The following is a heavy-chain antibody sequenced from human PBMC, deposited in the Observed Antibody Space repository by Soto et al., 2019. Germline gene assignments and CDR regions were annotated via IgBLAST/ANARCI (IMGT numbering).Heavy chain of an antibody. V-gene: IGHV1-18*01. CDR3: ATYSSSLFAGRMFDP. CDR1: GYTFTSYG. Sequence: QVQLVQSGAEVKKPGASVKVSCKASGYTFTSYGISWVRQAPGQGLEWMGWISAYNGNTNYAQKLKGRVTMTTDTSTSTAYMELRSLRSDDTAVYYCATYSSSLFAGRMFDPWGQGTLVTVSS. J-gene: IGHJ5*02. D-gene: IGHD6-6*01. CDR2: ISAYNGNT.